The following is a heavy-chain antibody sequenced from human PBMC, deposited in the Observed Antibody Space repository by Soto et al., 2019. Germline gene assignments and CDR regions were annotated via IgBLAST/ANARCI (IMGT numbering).Heavy chain of an antibody. V-gene: IGHV3-23*01. J-gene: IGHJ6*02. CDR2: ISGSGGRT. CDR3: AKDYDFWSGYRYGMDF. CDR1: GFTFSSYA. Sequence: SLRLSCAASGFTFSSYAMSWVRQAPGKGLEWVSAISGSGGRTYYADSVKGRFTISRNNSKNTLYLQMNSLRAEDTAVYYCAKDYDFWSGYRYGMDFWGQGTTVTVSS. D-gene: IGHD3-3*01.